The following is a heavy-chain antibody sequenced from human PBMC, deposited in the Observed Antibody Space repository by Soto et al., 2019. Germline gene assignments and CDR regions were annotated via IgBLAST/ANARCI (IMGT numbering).Heavy chain of an antibody. V-gene: IGHV3-11*03. CDR3: TRYVVDAAFDI. D-gene: IGHD2-2*01. J-gene: IGHJ3*02. Sequence: GGSLRLSCGVSGFTFGDYYMSWIRQAPGKGLEWVSYISITSSYTNSADSVKGRFTISRDNAKNSLYLQMNSLKTEDTAMYYCTRYVVDAAFDIWGQGTMVTVSS. CDR1: GFTFGDYY. CDR2: ISITSSYT.